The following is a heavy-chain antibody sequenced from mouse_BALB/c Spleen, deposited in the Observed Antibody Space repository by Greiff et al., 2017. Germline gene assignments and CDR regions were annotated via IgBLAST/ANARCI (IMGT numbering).Heavy chain of an antibody. CDR3: ARGDYGNYGAMDY. D-gene: IGHD2-1*01. V-gene: IGHV5-17*02. Sequence: EVNVVESGGGLVQPGGSRKLSCAASGFTFSSFGMHWVRQAPEKGLEWVAYISSGSSTIYYADTVKGRFTISRDNPKNTLFLQMTSLRSEDTAMYYCARGDYGNYGAMDYWGQGTSVTVSS. J-gene: IGHJ4*01. CDR1: GFTFSSFG. CDR2: ISSGSSTI.